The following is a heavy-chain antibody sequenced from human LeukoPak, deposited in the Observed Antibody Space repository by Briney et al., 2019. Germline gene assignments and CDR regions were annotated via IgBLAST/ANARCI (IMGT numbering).Heavy chain of an antibody. Sequence: GGSLRLSCAASGFTFSSYGMHWVRQAPGKGLEWVAFIRYDGSNKYYADSVKGRFTISRDNSKKTLYLQMNSLRPEDTAVYYCAKDFSVYYYDSRVLDYWGQGTLVTVPS. CDR1: GFTFSSYG. V-gene: IGHV3-30*02. D-gene: IGHD3-22*01. CDR3: AKDFSVYYYDSRVLDY. J-gene: IGHJ4*02. CDR2: IRYDGSNK.